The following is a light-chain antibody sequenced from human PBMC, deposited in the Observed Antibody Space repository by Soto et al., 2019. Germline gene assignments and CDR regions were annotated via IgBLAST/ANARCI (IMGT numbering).Light chain of an antibody. CDR1: SSDVGSYNL. Sequence: QSALTQPASVSGSPGQSITISCTGTSSDVGSYNLVSWYQQHPGKAPKLMIYEGSKRPSGVSNRFSCSKSGNTASLTISGLQAEDEADYYCCSYAGSSTDVFGTGTKVTVL. J-gene: IGLJ1*01. CDR2: EGS. CDR3: CSYAGSSTDV. V-gene: IGLV2-23*01.